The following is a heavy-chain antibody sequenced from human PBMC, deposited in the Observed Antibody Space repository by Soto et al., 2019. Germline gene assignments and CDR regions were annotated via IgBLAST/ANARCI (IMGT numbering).Heavy chain of an antibody. CDR1: GFTFTSSA. J-gene: IGHJ4*02. CDR3: AADGPPGITGTSRPTYYCDY. V-gene: IGHV1-58*01. CDR2: IVVGSGNT. Sequence: GASVKVSCKASGFTFTSSAVQWVRQARGQRLEWIGWIVVGSGNTNYAQKFQERVTITRDMSTSTAYLELSSLRSEDTAVYYCAADGPPGITGTSRPTYYCDYWGQGTLVTVSS. D-gene: IGHD1-7*01.